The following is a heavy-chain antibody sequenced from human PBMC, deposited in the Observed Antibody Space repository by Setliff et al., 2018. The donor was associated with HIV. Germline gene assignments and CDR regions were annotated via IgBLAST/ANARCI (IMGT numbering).Heavy chain of an antibody. V-gene: IGHV1-46*01. D-gene: IGHD5-12*01. CDR3: ASAGAWQRNALDI. J-gene: IGHJ3*02. Sequence: APVKVSCKPSGYSFTNHYMHWVRQAPGQGLEWMGVINPTGGSTRNTQKFQGRVAMTRDTSTSTVYMELSSLRSEDAAVYYCASAGAWQRNALDIWGQGTMVTVS. CDR1: GYSFTNHY. CDR2: INPTGGST.